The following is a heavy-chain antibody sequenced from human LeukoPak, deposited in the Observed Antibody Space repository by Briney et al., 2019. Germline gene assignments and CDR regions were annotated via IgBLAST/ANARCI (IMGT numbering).Heavy chain of an antibody. CDR3: ARLEWKYGVDV. D-gene: IGHD3-3*01. CDR1: GGSISSYY. J-gene: IGHJ6*01. Sequence: PSETLSLTCTVSGGSISSYYWSWIRQPPGKGLEWIGTIYSSGSTYYNPSLKSRVTIFVDTSKNEISLRLSSVTAADTAVFYCARLEWKYGVDVWGQGTTVTVSS. CDR2: IYSSGST. V-gene: IGHV4-59*04.